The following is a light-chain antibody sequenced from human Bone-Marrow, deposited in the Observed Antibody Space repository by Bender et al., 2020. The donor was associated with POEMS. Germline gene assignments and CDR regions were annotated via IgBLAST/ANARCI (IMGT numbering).Light chain of an antibody. V-gene: IGLV3-21*02. CDR1: NIGGKS. J-gene: IGLJ3*02. CDR2: DDS. Sequence: SYVLTQPPSMSVAPGQTARITCGGNNIGGKSVHWYQQKPGQAPVLVVYDDSDRPSGIPERFSGSNSGDTATLTISRVDAGDEADYYCQVWDNSNIHRVFGGGTKLTVL. CDR3: QVWDNSNIHRV.